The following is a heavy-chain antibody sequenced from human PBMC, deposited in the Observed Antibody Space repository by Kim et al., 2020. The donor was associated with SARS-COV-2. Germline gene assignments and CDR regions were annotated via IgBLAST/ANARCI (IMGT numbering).Heavy chain of an antibody. J-gene: IGHJ6*02. Sequence: KFQGRVTMTRDTSTSTVYMELSSLRSEETAVYYCARVAAAGTYYYYGMDVWGQGTTVTVSS. CDR3: ARVAAAGTYYYYGMDV. V-gene: IGHV1-46*01. D-gene: IGHD6-13*01.